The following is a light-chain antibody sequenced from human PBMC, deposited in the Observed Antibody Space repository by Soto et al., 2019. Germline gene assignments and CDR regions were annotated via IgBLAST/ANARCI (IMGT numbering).Light chain of an antibody. CDR1: SGINVATYR. J-gene: IGLJ2*01. V-gene: IGLV5-45*03. CDR3: MIWHSSAVV. CDR2: YKSDSDK. Sequence: QSVLTQPSSLSASPGASASLTCTLRSGINVATYRIYWYQQKPGGPPQYLLMYKSDSDKQQGSGVPSRFSGSKDASGNAGILLISGLQSEDEADYYCMIWHSSAVVFGGGTKVTVL.